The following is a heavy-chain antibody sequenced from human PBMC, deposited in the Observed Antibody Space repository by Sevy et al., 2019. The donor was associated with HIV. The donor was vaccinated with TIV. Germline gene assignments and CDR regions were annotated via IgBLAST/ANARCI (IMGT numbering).Heavy chain of an antibody. V-gene: IGHV3-64D*06. D-gene: IGHD2-2*01. CDR2: ISSNGGST. CDR3: ATYCSSTSCYASGGDY. Sequence: GGSLRLSCSASGFTFSSYAMHWVRQAPGKGLEYVSAISSNGGSTYYADSVKGRFTISRDNSKNTLYLQMSGLRAEDTAVYYCATYCSSTSCYASGGDYWGQGTLVTVSS. J-gene: IGHJ4*02. CDR1: GFTFSSYA.